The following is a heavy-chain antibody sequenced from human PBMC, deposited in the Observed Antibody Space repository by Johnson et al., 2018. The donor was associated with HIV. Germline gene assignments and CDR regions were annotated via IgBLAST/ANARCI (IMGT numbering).Heavy chain of an antibody. CDR1: AFTFSNYA. D-gene: IGHD7-27*01. CDR3: ARSNWAHFDAFDI. V-gene: IGHV3-30*04. J-gene: IGHJ3*02. Sequence: QMQLVESGGGVVQPGRSLRLACAASAFTFSNYAMHWVRQAPGKGLEWVAVISYDGSNKYYADSVKGRFTISRDNSKNTLYLKMNSLRAEDTAVYYCARSNWAHFDAFDIWGQGTMVTVSS. CDR2: ISYDGSNK.